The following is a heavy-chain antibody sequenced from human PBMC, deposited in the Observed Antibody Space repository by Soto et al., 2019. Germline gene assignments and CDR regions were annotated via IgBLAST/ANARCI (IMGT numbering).Heavy chain of an antibody. CDR2: MNPTSGNT. CDR1: AGSFRVY. D-gene: IGHD3-16*01. Sequence: SSKRSAGSFRVYISIGVVSAPGQGLEWKGWMNPTSGNTGYAQKFQGRVTMTRNTSISTAYMELSSLRSEDTAVYYCARGLMTTFGEDFWGRGTLVTVTS. J-gene: IGHJ4*02. CDR3: ARGLMTTFGEDF. V-gene: IGHV1-8*01.